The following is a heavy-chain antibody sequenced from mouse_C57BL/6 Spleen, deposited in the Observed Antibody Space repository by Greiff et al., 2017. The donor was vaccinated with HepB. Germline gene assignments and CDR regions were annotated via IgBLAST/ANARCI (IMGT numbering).Heavy chain of an antibody. J-gene: IGHJ1*03. D-gene: IGHD4-1*01. V-gene: IGHV1-55*01. CDR1: GYTFTSYW. Sequence: QVQLQQPGAELVKPGASVKMSCKASGYTFTSYWITWVKQRPGQGLEWIGDIYPGSGSTNYNEKFKSKATLTVDTSSSTAYMQLSSLTSEDSAVYYCATSNGDDWYFEVWGTGTTVTVSS. CDR2: IYPGSGST. CDR3: ATSNGDDWYFEV.